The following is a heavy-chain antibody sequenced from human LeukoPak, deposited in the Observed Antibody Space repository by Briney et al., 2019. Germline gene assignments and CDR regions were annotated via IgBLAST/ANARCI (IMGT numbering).Heavy chain of an antibody. CDR2: ISSSSSYI. Sequence: GGSLRLSCAASGFTFSSYGINWVRQAPGKGLEWVSSISSSSSYIYYADSVKGRFTISRDNAKNSLYLQMNSLRAEDTAVYYRARGPIQLWLLDFDYWGQGTLVTVSS. CDR1: GFTFSSYG. J-gene: IGHJ4*02. D-gene: IGHD5-18*01. V-gene: IGHV3-21*01. CDR3: ARGPIQLWLLDFDY.